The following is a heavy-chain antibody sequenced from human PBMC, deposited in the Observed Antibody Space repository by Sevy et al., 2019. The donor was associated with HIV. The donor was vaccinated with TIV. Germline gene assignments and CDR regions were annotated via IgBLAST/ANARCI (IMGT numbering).Heavy chain of an antibody. CDR3: ARAYCSGGRCYSLAS. V-gene: IGHV1-18*01. J-gene: IGHJ5*02. CDR1: GYTFNTYR. CDR2: ISPHNGDT. D-gene: IGHD2-15*01. Sequence: ASVKVSCKVSGYTFNTYRIHWVRQAPGQGLEWMGWISPHNGDTNYAQRLQGRVTMLTDTSSITAYMELESLRSDDTAVYYCARAYCSGGRCYSLASWGQGTLVTVSS.